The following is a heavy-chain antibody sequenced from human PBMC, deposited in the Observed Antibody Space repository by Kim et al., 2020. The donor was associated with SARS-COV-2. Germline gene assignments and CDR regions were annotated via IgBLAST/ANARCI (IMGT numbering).Heavy chain of an antibody. V-gene: IGHV3-30*04. CDR3: AREGGTMVRGVRGGHYFDY. D-gene: IGHD3-10*01. CDR2: ISYDGSNK. J-gene: IGHJ4*02. CDR1: GFTFSSYA. Sequence: GGSLRLSCAASGFTFSSYAMHWVRQAPGKGLEWVAVISYDGSNKYYADSVKGRFTISRDNSKNTLYLQMNSLRAEDTAVYYCAREGGTMVRGVRGGHYFDYWGQGTLVTVSS.